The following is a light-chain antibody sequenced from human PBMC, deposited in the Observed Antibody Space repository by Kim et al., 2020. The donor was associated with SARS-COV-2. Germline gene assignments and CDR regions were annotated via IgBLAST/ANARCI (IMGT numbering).Light chain of an antibody. Sequence: VSPGQTARFTCSGDVLTKKYARWFQQKPGQAPVLVSYKDSERPSGIPERFSGSRSGATATLTISGAQDEDEADYNCYSAPDNNVLFGGGTQLTVL. CDR2: KDS. CDR3: YSAPDNNVL. CDR1: VLTKKY. J-gene: IGLJ2*01. V-gene: IGLV3-27*01.